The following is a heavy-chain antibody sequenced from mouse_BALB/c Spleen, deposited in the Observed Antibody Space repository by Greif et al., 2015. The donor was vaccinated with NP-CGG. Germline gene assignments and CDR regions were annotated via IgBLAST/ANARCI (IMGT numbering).Heavy chain of an antibody. J-gene: IGHJ3*01. CDR3: ARSGFAY. Sequence: VQLVESGAELAKPGASVKMSCKASGYTFTSYWMHWVKQRPGQGLEWIGYINPSTGYTEYNQKFKDKATLTADKSSSTAYMQLSSLTSEDSAVYYCARSGFAYWGQGTLVTVSA. CDR2: INPSTGYT. V-gene: IGHV1-7*01. CDR1: GYTFTSYW.